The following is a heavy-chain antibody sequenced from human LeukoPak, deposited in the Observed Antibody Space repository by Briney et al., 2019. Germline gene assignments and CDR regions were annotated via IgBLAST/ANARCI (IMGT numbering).Heavy chain of an antibody. CDR1: GGSISSGGYY. CDR2: INHSGST. J-gene: IGHJ5*02. CDR3: ARGRLYYDSRSPLGP. D-gene: IGHD3-22*01. V-gene: IGHV4-39*07. Sequence: SETLSLTCTVSGGSISSGGYYWSWIRQPPGKGLGWIGEINHSGSTNYNPSLKSRVTISVDTSKNQFSLKLSSVTAADTAVYYCARGRLYYDSRSPLGPWGQGTLVTVSS.